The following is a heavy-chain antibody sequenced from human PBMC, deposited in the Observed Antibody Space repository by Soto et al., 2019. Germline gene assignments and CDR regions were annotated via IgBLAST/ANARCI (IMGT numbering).Heavy chain of an antibody. CDR1: GFTFSSYA. D-gene: IGHD6-19*01. Sequence: EVQLLESGGGLVQPGGSLRLSCAASGFTFSSYAMSWVRQAPGKGLEWVSAISGSGGSTYYADSVKGRFTISRDNSKNTLYLQMNSLRAEDTAVYYCVKDPGSGWYEGWFDPWGQGTLVTVSS. CDR3: VKDPGSGWYEGWFDP. J-gene: IGHJ5*02. CDR2: ISGSGGST. V-gene: IGHV3-23*01.